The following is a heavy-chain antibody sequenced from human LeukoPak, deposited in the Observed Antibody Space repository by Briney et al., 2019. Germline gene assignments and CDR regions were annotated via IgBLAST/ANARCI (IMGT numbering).Heavy chain of an antibody. J-gene: IGHJ4*02. Sequence: SETLSPTCTVSGGSISSSRYYWVWIRQPPGKGLEWIGSIYYSGSTYYNSSLNSRVTISVDTSKNQFFLRLNSVTAADTAVYYCARTYFAWFLYVDYWGRGALVTVSS. D-gene: IGHD3-9*01. CDR1: GGSISSSRYY. CDR2: IYYSGST. V-gene: IGHV4-39*01. CDR3: ARTYFAWFLYVDY.